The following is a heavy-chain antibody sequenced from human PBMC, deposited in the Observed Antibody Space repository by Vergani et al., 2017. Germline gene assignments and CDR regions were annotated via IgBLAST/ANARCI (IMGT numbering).Heavy chain of an antibody. CDR1: GFTFSSYS. Sequence: EVQLVESGGGLVKPGGSLRLSCAASGFTFSSYSMNWVRQAPGKGLEWVSSISSSSSYIYYADSVKGRLTISRDNAKNSLYLQMNSLRAEDTAVYYCARDDYYDSSGYDIWGQGTMVTVSS. J-gene: IGHJ3*02. V-gene: IGHV3-21*01. D-gene: IGHD3-22*01. CDR3: ARDDYYDSSGYDI. CDR2: ISSSSSYI.